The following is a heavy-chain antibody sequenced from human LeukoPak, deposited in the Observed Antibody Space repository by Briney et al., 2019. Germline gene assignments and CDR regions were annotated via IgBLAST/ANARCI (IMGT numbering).Heavy chain of an antibody. CDR3: ARDARACSSTSCYRWNWFDP. CDR1: GYTFTSYA. D-gene: IGHD2-2*01. Sequence: ASVKVSCKASGYTFTSYAMNWVRQAPGQGLEWMGWINTNTGNPTYAQGFTGRFVFSLDTSVSTAYLQISSLKAEDTAVYYCARDARACSSTSCYRWNWFDPWGQGTLVTVSS. V-gene: IGHV7-4-1*02. J-gene: IGHJ5*02. CDR2: INTNTGNP.